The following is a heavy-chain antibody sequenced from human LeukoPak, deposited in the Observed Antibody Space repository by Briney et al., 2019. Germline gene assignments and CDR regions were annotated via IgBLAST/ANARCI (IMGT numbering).Heavy chain of an antibody. CDR2: IGAGGAT. Sequence: PGGSLRLSRAASGFSFSTYAMTWVRQIPGRGLQWVSAIGAGGATYYADSVKGRFTISRDNSKNTLYLQMNSLTADDTAFYFCAKIPTGRREEWFDPWGQGTLVTVSS. J-gene: IGHJ5*02. D-gene: IGHD1-26*01. CDR3: AKIPTGRREEWFDP. CDR1: GFSFSTYA. V-gene: IGHV3-23*01.